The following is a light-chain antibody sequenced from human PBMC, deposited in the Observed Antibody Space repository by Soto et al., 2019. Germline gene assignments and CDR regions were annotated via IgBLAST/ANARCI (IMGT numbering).Light chain of an antibody. Sequence: DIQMTQSPSTLSGSVGDRVTITCRASQSISSYLNWYQQKPGKAPKLLIYAASSLQSGVPSRFSGSGSGTDFTLTISSLQPEDFATYYCQQSYSTPRDTFGQGTRLEI. CDR2: AAS. CDR3: QQSYSTPRDT. V-gene: IGKV1-39*01. CDR1: QSISSY. J-gene: IGKJ5*01.